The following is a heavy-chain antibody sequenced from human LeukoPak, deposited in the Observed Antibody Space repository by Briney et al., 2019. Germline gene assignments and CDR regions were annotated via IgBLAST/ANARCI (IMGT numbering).Heavy chain of an antibody. D-gene: IGHD3-9*01. Sequence: GGSLRLSSAASGFTFSSYWMSWVRQAPGKGLEWVANIKQDGSEKYYVDSVKGRFTISRDNAKNSLYLQMNSLRAEDTAVYYCAREPGGYFDWLLPLDYWGQGTLVTVSS. CDR3: AREPGGYFDWLLPLDY. V-gene: IGHV3-7*01. J-gene: IGHJ4*02. CDR1: GFTFSSYW. CDR2: IKQDGSEK.